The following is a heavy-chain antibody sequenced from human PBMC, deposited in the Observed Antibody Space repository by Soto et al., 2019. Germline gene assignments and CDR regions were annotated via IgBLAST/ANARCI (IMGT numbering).Heavy chain of an antibody. J-gene: IGHJ4*02. CDR1: GFTFNNYA. D-gene: IGHD4-17*01. CDR3: AKDQTAMTTFDF. Sequence: GPLRLSCAASGFTFNNYAMSWVRQAPGKGLQWVSAISGSGDTTYYADSVKGRFTISRDNSKKTLYLQMNGLRAEDTAVYYCAKDQTAMTTFDFWGQGALVTVS. CDR2: ISGSGDTT. V-gene: IGHV3-23*01.